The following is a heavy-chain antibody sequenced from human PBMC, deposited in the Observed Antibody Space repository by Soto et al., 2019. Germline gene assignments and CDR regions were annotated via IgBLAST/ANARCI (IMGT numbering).Heavy chain of an antibody. Sequence: QVPLVQSGAEVKKPGASVKVSCKASGYTFTSYAMHWVRQAPGQRLEWMGWINAGNGNTKYSQKFQGRVTITRDTSASTAYMELSSLRSEDTAVYYCARDLAVAGTGPTFDYWGQGTLVTVSS. CDR1: GYTFTSYA. D-gene: IGHD6-19*01. J-gene: IGHJ4*02. V-gene: IGHV1-3*01. CDR2: INAGNGNT. CDR3: ARDLAVAGTGPTFDY.